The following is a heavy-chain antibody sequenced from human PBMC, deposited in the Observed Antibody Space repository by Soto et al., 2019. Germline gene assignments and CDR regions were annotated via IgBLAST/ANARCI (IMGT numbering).Heavy chain of an antibody. Sequence: LVKVSCKASGGTFSSYAISWVRQAPGQGLEWMGGIIPIFGTANYAQKFQGGVTITADESTSTAYMELSSLRSEDTAVYYCASKTYCGGDCYSWYFDLWGRGTLVTVSS. V-gene: IGHV1-69*13. J-gene: IGHJ2*01. CDR3: ASKTYCGGDCYSWYFDL. CDR1: GGTFSSYA. CDR2: IIPIFGTA. D-gene: IGHD2-21*02.